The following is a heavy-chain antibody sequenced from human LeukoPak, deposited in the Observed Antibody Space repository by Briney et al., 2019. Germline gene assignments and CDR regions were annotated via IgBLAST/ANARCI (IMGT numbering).Heavy chain of an antibody. CDR2: ISSSSSTI. CDR1: GFTFSSYS. CDR3: ARGVALGGLRYFDWFDY. Sequence: PGGSLRLSCAASGFTFSSYSMNWVRQAPGKGLEWVSYISSSSSTIYYADSVKGRFTISRDNGKNSLYLQMNSLRDEDTAVYYCARGVALGGLRYFDWFDYWGQGTLVTVSS. V-gene: IGHV3-48*02. J-gene: IGHJ4*02. D-gene: IGHD3-9*01.